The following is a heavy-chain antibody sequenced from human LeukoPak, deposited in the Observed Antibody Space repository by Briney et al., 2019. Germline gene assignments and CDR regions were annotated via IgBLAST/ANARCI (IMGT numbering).Heavy chain of an antibody. CDR3: ARGEIRRDGYNSPLGY. D-gene: IGHD5-24*01. Sequence: SETLSLTCTVSGGSISSGGYYWSWIRQPPGKGLEWIGYIYYSGSTNYNPSLKSRVTISVDTSKNQFSLKLSSVTAADTAVYYCARGEIRRDGYNSPLGYWGQGTLVTVSS. V-gene: IGHV4-61*08. CDR2: IYYSGST. J-gene: IGHJ4*02. CDR1: GGSISSGGYY.